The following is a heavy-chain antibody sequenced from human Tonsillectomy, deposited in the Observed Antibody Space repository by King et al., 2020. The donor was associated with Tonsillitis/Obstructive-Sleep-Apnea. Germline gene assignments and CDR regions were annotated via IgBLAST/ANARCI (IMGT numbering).Heavy chain of an antibody. Sequence: VQLVESGGGLVQPGGSLRLSCAASGFTFSSYAMHWVRQAPGKGLEYVSAISSNGGSTYYANSVKGRFTISRDNSKNTLYLQMGSLRAEDMAVYYCARGFRGVIITPPHYWGQGTLVTVSS. CDR3: ARGFRGVIITPPHY. CDR2: ISSNGGST. V-gene: IGHV3-64*01. D-gene: IGHD3-10*01. CDR1: GFTFSSYA. J-gene: IGHJ4*02.